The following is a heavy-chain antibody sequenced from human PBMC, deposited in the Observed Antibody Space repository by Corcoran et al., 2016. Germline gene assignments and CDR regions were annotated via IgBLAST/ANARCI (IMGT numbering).Heavy chain of an antibody. Sequence: QLPLQPCGAGLLKHSETLSLPCAVYGGSFSGYYWSWIGQPPGKGLEWIGEINHSGSTNYNPSLKSRVTISVDTSKNQFSLKLSSVTAADTAVYYCARGRGYYYDSSGYYYGYWGQGTLVTVSS. CDR3: ARGRGYYYDSSGYYYGY. J-gene: IGHJ4*02. D-gene: IGHD3-22*01. CDR2: INHSGST. CDR1: GGSFSGYY. V-gene: IGHV4-34*01.